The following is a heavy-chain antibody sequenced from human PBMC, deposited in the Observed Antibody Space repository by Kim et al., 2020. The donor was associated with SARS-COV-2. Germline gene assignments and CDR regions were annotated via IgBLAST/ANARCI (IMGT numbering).Heavy chain of an antibody. J-gene: IGHJ2*01. V-gene: IGHV4-31*03. Sequence: SETLSLTCTVSGGSISSGGYYWSWIRQHPGKGLEWIGYIYYSGSTYYNPSLKSRVTISVDTSKNQFSLKLSSVTAADTAVYYCARDRYYYDGSGYYYWYFDLWGRGTLVTVSS. CDR1: GGSISSGGYY. CDR3: ARDRYYYDGSGYYYWYFDL. D-gene: IGHD3-22*01. CDR2: IYYSGST.